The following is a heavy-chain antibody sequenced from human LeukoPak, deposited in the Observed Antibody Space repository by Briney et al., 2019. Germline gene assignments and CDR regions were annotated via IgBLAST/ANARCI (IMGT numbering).Heavy chain of an antibody. CDR3: AKTVSNLWFGPDY. D-gene: IGHD3-10*01. J-gene: IGHJ4*02. V-gene: IGHV1-69*06. CDR1: GGTFSSYA. CDR2: IIPIFGTA. Sequence: ASVKVSCKASGGTFSSYAISWVRQAPGQGLEWMGGIIPIFGTANYAQKFQGRVTITADKSTSTAYMELSSLRSEDTAVYYCAKTVSNLWFGPDYWGQGTLVTVSS.